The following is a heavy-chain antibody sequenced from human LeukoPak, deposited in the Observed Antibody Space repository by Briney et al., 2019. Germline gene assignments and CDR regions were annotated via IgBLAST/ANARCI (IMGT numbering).Heavy chain of an antibody. J-gene: IGHJ4*02. CDR2: IYHSGST. CDR3: ARAPLVRYYYDSSGPFDY. Sequence: SETLSLTCTVSGYSISSGYYWGWIRQPPGKGLEWIGSIYHSGSTYYNPSLKSRVTISVDTSKNQFSLKLSSVTAADTAVYYCARAPLVRYYYDSSGPFDYWGQGTLVTVSS. V-gene: IGHV4-38-2*02. CDR1: GYSISSGYY. D-gene: IGHD3-22*01.